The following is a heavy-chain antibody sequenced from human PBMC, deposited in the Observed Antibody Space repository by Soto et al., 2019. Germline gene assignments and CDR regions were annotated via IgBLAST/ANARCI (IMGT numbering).Heavy chain of an antibody. J-gene: IGHJ4*02. CDR2: ISSSSSYI. V-gene: IGHV3-21*01. CDR1: GFTFSSYS. CDR3: AREPIAVADPYYFDY. Sequence: PGGSLRLSCAASGFTFSSYSMNWVRQAPGKGLEWVSSISSSSSYIYYADSVKGRFTISRDNAKNSLYLQMNSLRAEDTAVYYCAREPIAVADPYYFDYWGQGTLVTVSS. D-gene: IGHD6-19*01.